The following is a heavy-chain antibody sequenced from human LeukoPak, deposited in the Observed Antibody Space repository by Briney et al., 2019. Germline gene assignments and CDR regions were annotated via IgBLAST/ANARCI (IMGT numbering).Heavy chain of an antibody. D-gene: IGHD6-13*01. Sequence: SETLSLTCTVSGGSISSSSYYWGWIRQPPGKGLEWIGSIYYSGSTYYNPSLKSRVTISVDTSKNQFSLKLSSVTAADTAVYYCAREIHIAAAGYYRGQGTLVTVSS. CDR2: IYYSGST. CDR1: GGSISSSSYY. J-gene: IGHJ4*02. V-gene: IGHV4-39*02. CDR3: AREIHIAAAGYY.